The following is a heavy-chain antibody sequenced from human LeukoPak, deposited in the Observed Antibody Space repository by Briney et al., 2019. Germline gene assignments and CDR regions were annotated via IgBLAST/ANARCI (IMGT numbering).Heavy chain of an antibody. CDR2: IYHSGST. J-gene: IGHJ4*02. V-gene: IGHV4-30-2*01. CDR3: ASSIRPRSFDY. Sequence: SETLSLTCAVSGGSISSGGYSWSWIRQPPGKGLEWIGYIYHSGSTYYNPPLKSRVTISVDRSKNQFSLKLSSVTVADTAVYYCASSIRPRSFDYWGQGTLVTVSS. CDR1: GGSISSGGYS.